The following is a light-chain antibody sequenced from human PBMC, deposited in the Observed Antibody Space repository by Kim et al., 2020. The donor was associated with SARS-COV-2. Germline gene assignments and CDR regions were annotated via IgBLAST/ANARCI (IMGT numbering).Light chain of an antibody. Sequence: SVAPGERATLSCRASQSVSSNVAWYQQKPGQAPRLLIYAASTRATGIPARFSGSGSGTEFTLTISSLQSEDFAVYYGQQYNNWPYTFGQGTKLEI. CDR3: QQYNNWPYT. J-gene: IGKJ2*01. CDR1: QSVSSN. CDR2: AAS. V-gene: IGKV3-15*01.